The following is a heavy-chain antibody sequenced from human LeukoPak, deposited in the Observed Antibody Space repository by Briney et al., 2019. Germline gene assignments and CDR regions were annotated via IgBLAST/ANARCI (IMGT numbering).Heavy chain of an antibody. V-gene: IGHV3-11*04. J-gene: IGHJ4*02. D-gene: IGHD3-22*01. CDR2: ISSSGSTI. CDR1: GFTFSDYY. Sequence: GGSLRLSCAASGFTFSDYYMSLIRQAPGKGLEWVSYISSSGSTIYYADSVKGRFTVSRDNAKNSLYLDMNSLRAEDTAVYYCARKDFSSGSFSYWGQGTLVTVSS. CDR3: ARKDFSSGSFSY.